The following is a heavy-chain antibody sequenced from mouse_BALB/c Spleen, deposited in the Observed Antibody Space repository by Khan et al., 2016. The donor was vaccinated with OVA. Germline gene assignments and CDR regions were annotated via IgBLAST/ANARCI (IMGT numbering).Heavy chain of an antibody. CDR1: GFTFSTYG. V-gene: IGHV5-6*01. CDR3: TRLAYYYNSEGFAY. J-gene: IGHJ3*01. D-gene: IGHD1-1*01. CDR2: VSTGGSYT. Sequence: EVHLVESGGDLVKPGGSLKLSCAASGFTFSTYGMSWVRQTPDKRLEWLATVSTGGSYTYYPDSVKGRFTISRDNAKNTLYLQMSGLKSEDTAMFYCTRLAYYYNSEGFAYWGQGTLVTVSA.